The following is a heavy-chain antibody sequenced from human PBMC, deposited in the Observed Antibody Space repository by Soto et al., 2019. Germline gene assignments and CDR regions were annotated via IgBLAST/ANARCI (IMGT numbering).Heavy chain of an antibody. CDR1: GGTFSNYP. V-gene: IGHV1-69*12. Sequence: QVQLVQSGAEVKKPGSSVKVSCKASGGTFSNYPISWVRQAPGQGLEWMGGIIPIFGTVNYAQKFQGRVRLTADESTSTAYVELSSLRSEDTAVYYCARGNHRWLQLWYFDLWGRGTLVTVSS. CDR3: ARGNHRWLQLWYFDL. D-gene: IGHD5-12*01. J-gene: IGHJ2*01. CDR2: IIPIFGTV.